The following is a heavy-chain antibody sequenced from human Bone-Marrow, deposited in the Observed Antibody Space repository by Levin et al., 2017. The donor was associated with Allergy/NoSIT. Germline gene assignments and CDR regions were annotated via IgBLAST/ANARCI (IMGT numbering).Heavy chain of an antibody. CDR1: GFTFSSYW. CDR3: ARDPLPCSGGSCDWFDP. CDR2: IKQDGSEK. J-gene: IGHJ5*02. D-gene: IGHD2-15*01. Sequence: SCAASGFTFSSYWMSWVRQAPGKGLEWVANIKQDGSEKYYVDSVKGRFTISRDNAKNSLYLQMNSLRAEDTAVYYCARDPLPCSGGSCDWFDPWGQGTLVTVSS. V-gene: IGHV3-7*01.